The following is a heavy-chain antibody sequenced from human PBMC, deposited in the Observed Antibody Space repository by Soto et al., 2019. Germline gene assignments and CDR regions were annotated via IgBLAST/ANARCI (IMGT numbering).Heavy chain of an antibody. D-gene: IGHD2-2*01. Sequence: GVSLRLSCAASGFTFSSYAMSWVRQAPGKGLEWVSAISGSGGSTYYADSVKGRFTISRDNSKNTLYLQMNSLRAEDTAVYYCAKTCTSCYAWWYFDYWGQGTLVTVSS. J-gene: IGHJ4*02. CDR3: AKTCTSCYAWWYFDY. CDR1: GFTFSSYA. CDR2: ISGSGGST. V-gene: IGHV3-23*01.